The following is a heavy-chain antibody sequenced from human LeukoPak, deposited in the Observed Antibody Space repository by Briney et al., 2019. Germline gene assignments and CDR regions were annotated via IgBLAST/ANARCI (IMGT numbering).Heavy chain of an antibody. Sequence: SETLSLTCTVSGGSIRSYYWSWIRQPPGKGLEWIGYFSYSGSTNYNPSLKSRVTISADTSKNQFSLTLGSVSATDTAVYYCVSPRGFSYGYFDYWGQGTLVTVSS. CDR3: VSPRGFSYGYFDY. V-gene: IGHV4-59*08. J-gene: IGHJ4*02. CDR2: FSYSGST. D-gene: IGHD5-18*01. CDR1: GGSIRSYY.